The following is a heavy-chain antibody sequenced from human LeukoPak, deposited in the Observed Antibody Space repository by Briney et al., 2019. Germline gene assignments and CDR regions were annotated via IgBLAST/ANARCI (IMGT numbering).Heavy chain of an antibody. CDR2: IGPHSTFT. CDR3: VREGEGPLSKDFDY. CDR1: GFTFTDHY. V-gene: IGHV1-2*02. J-gene: IGHJ4*02. Sequence: ASMKVSCKSSGFTFTDHYIHWVRQGPGQGLEWMGYIGPHSTFTSSPQEFQGRVTMTRDASMSTAYMQLTRLTSDDTAVYYCVREGEGPLSKDFDYWGQGTLVTVSS. D-gene: IGHD2/OR15-2a*01.